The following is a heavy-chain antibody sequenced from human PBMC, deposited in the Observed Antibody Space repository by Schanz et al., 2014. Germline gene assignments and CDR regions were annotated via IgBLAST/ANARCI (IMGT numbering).Heavy chain of an antibody. Sequence: QVQLQQWGAGLLKPSETLSLTCAVYGGSFSGYYWSWIRQHPGKGLEWIGFISYSGSTYYNPSLKSRVTISVDTSKNQFSLNLSSATAADTAVYYCARGGTYGIFYDHMDVWGRGTTVTVSS. J-gene: IGHJ6*03. CDR3: ARGGTYGIFYDHMDV. CDR1: GGSFSGYY. D-gene: IGHD3-22*01. CDR2: ISYSGST. V-gene: IGHV4-34*01.